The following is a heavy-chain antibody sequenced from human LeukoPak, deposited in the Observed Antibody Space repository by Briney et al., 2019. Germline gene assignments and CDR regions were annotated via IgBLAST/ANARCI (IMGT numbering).Heavy chain of an antibody. J-gene: IGHJ6*03. CDR2: IKQDGSEK. CDR1: GFTFSTYW. CDR3: ARDRGALLYMDV. Sequence: GGSLRLSCAASGFTFSTYWMTWVRQAPGKGREWVANIKQDGSEKYFVDSVKGRFTISRDNANNSLYLQMNSLRAEDTAVYYCARDRGALLYMDVWGKGTTVTISS. V-gene: IGHV3-7*01. D-gene: IGHD1-26*01.